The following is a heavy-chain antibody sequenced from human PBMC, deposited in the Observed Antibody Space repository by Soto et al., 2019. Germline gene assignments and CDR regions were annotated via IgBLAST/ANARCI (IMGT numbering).Heavy chain of an antibody. CDR3: ARGYDFWSGYRYYFDY. D-gene: IGHD3-3*01. J-gene: IGHJ4*02. CDR2: IIPIFGTA. Sequence: SVKVSCKASGGTFSSYAISWVRQAPGQGLEWMGGIIPIFGTANYAQKFQGRVTITADESTSTAYMELSSLRSEDTAVHYCARGYDFWSGYRYYFDYWGQGTLVTVSS. CDR1: GGTFSSYA. V-gene: IGHV1-69*13.